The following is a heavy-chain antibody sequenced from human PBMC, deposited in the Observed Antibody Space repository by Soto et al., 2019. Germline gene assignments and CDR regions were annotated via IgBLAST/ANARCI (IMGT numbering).Heavy chain of an antibody. V-gene: IGHV5-51*01. J-gene: IGHJ3*02. CDR1: GYNFAGSW. Sequence: PGESLKISCKGSGYNFAGSWIGWVRQMPGKGLEWVGFIYPGDSDTRYSPSFQGQVTISADKSITTAYLQWGGLKASDTAMYYCTRSRVRDGYNPDAFDICGQGTMVTVSS. CDR3: TRSRVRDGYNPDAFDI. CDR2: IYPGDSDT. D-gene: IGHD5-12*01.